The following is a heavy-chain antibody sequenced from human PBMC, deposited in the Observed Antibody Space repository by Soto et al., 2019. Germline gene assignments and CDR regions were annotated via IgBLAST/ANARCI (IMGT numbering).Heavy chain of an antibody. J-gene: IGHJ5*02. CDR1: GYTFTSYY. V-gene: IGHV1-46*01. CDR2: INPSGGST. Sequence: ASVKVSCKASGYTFTSYYMHWVRQAPGQGLEWMGIINPSGGSTSYAQKFQGRVTMTRDTSTSTVYMELSSLRSEDTAVYYCAREGEYCSGGSCYSPFDPSGPGTLVTVS. D-gene: IGHD2-15*01. CDR3: AREGEYCSGGSCYSPFDP.